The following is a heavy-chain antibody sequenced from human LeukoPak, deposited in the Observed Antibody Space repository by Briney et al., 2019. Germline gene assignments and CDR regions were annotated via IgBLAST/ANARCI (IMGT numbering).Heavy chain of an antibody. J-gene: IGHJ4*02. Sequence: PGGALRLSCAASGFTFSSYAMSGVRQAPGKGVEGGAVIIGSGGSTYYADSVKGPFTISRDNSKNTLYLQMNSLRAEDTAVYYCAKGIAAAGAFDYWGQGTLVTVSS. CDR2: IIGSGGST. D-gene: IGHD6-13*01. CDR1: GFTFSSYA. CDR3: AKGIAAAGAFDY. V-gene: IGHV3-23*01.